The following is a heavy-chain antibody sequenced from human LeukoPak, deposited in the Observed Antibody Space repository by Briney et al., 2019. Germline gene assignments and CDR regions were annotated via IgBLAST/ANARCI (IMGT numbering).Heavy chain of an antibody. V-gene: IGHV3-7*01. Sequence: PGGSLRLSCAASAPTSGGYWMTCVRQAPGKGPEWVAHIKLDGTEKYYVDSVKGRFTISRDNAKNSLDLQMNSLRVEDTAVYYCARDLGLSGYDLLDYWGQGTMVTVSS. CDR3: ARDLGLSGYDLLDY. J-gene: IGHJ4*02. CDR1: APTSGGYW. CDR2: IKLDGTEK. D-gene: IGHD5-12*01.